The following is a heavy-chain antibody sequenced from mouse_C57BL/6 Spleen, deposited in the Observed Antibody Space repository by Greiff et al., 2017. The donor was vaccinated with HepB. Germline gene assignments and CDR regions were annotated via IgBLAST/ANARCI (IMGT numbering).Heavy chain of an antibody. CDR2: ISSGSSTI. CDR3: ARDYAMDY. J-gene: IGHJ4*01. Sequence: EVKLMESGGGLVKPGGSLKLSCAASGFTFSDYGMHWVRQAPEKGLEWVAYISSGSSTIYYADTVKGRFTISRDNAKNTLFLQMTSLRSEDTAMYYCARDYAMDYWGQRTSVTVSS. V-gene: IGHV5-17*01. CDR1: GFTFSDYG.